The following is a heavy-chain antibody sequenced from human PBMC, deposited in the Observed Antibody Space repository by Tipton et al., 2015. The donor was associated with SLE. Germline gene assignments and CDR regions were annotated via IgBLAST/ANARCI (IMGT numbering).Heavy chain of an antibody. Sequence: QVQCGAGVKKPGESLRISCKGSGYSFTGYWISWVRQMPGKGLEWMGRIDPSDSYTNYSPSFQGHVTISADKSISTAYLQWSSLKASDTAMYYCATVEVDTATQFMDVWGQGTTVTVSS. CDR2: IDPSDSYT. D-gene: IGHD5-18*01. V-gene: IGHV5-10-1*01. CDR3: ATVEVDTATQFMDV. J-gene: IGHJ6*02. CDR1: GYSFTGYW.